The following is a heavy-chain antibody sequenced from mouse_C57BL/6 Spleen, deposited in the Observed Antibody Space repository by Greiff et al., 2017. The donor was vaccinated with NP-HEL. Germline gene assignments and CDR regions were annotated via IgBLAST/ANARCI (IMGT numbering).Heavy chain of an antibody. CDR3: ARSITTVVADY. V-gene: IGHV1-66*01. D-gene: IGHD1-1*01. J-gene: IGHJ4*01. Sequence: VQLQQSGPELVKPGASVKISCKASGYSFTSYYIHWVKQRPGQGLEWIGWIYPGSGNTKYNEKFKGKATLTADTSSSTAYMQLSSLTSEDSAVYYCARSITTVVADYWGQGTSVTVSS. CDR1: GYSFTSYY. CDR2: IYPGSGNT.